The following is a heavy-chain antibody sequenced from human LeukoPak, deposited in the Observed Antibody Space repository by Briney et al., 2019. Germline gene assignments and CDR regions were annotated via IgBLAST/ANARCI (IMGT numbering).Heavy chain of an antibody. V-gene: IGHV1-46*03. D-gene: IGHD1-26*01. CDR3: AREEFDIGSYLGIDY. Sequence: ASVKVSCKASGYTFTSYYMRWVRQAPRQGLEWMGIINPSGGSTSYAQKFQGRVTMTRDTSTSTVYMELSSLRSEDTAVYYCAREEFDIGSYLGIDYWGPGTLVTVSS. J-gene: IGHJ4*02. CDR1: GYTFTSYY. CDR2: INPSGGST.